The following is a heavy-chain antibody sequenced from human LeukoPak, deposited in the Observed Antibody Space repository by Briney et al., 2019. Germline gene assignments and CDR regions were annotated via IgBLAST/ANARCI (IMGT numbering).Heavy chain of an antibody. D-gene: IGHD3-22*01. Sequence: ASVKLSCNASGYTFTSYYMHWVRQAPGQGLEWRGIIDPSGFTTIYAQKLQGRVTVTRDTSTSTVYMELSSLRSEDTAVYYCASDLGGRSGSLDYWGQGTLVTVSS. CDR3: ASDLGGRSGSLDY. CDR2: IDPSGFTT. J-gene: IGHJ4*02. V-gene: IGHV1-46*01. CDR1: GYTFTSYY.